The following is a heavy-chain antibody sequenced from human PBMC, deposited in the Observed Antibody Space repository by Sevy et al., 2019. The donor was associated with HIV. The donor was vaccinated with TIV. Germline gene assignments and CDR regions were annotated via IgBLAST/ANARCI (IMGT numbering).Heavy chain of an antibody. D-gene: IGHD3-22*01. J-gene: IGHJ3*02. CDR2: IYYSGST. CDR3: ARDRYYYDSSCYAFDI. Sequence: SETLSLTCTVSGGSISSYYWSWIRQPPGKGLEWIGYIYYSGSTNYNPSLKSRVTISVDTSKNQFSLKLSSVTAADTAGYYCARDRYYYDSSCYAFDIWGQGTMVTVSS. V-gene: IGHV4-59*01. CDR1: GGSISSYY.